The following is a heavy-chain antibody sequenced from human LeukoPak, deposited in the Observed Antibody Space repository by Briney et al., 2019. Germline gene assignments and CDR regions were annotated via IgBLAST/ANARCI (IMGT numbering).Heavy chain of an antibody. CDR3: ARGLILY. Sequence: PGGSLRLSCAASGFTFSSYEMNWVRQAPGKGLEWVSYISSSGGTMYYADSVKGRFTISGDNAKNSLYLQMNSLRAEDTAVYYCARGLILYWGQGTLVTVSS. D-gene: IGHD2-21*01. V-gene: IGHV3-48*03. CDR1: GFTFSSYE. CDR2: ISSSGGTM. J-gene: IGHJ4*02.